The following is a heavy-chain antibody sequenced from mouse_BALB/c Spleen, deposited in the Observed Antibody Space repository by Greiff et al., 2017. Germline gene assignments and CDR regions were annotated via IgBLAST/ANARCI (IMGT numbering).Heavy chain of an antibody. D-gene: IGHD2-14*01. CDR3: TRKDYRYAGAMDY. V-gene: IGHV1-5*01. CDR2: IYPGNSDT. J-gene: IGHJ4*01. CDR1: GYTFTSYW. Sequence: EVQPQQSGTVLARPGASVKMSCKASGYTFTSYWMHWVKQRPGQGLEWIGAIYPGNSDTSYNQKFKGKAKLTAVTSTSTAYMELSSLTNEDSAVYYCTRKDYRYAGAMDYWGQGTSVTVSS.